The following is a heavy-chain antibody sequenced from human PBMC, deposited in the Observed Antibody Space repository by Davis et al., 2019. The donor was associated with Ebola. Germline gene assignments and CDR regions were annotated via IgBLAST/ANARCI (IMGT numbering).Heavy chain of an antibody. CDR3: TRDDRIYGDYVYYYYGMDV. CDR2: ISSDSDYI. V-gene: IGHV3-21*03. CDR1: GFTFRTYS. J-gene: IGHJ6*04. Sequence: GGSLRLSCVASGFTFRTYSMSWVRQAPGKGLEWVSSISSDSDYIYYADSAKGRFTISRDNAKNSLYLQMNSLKTEDTAVYYCTRDDRIYGDYVYYYYGMDVWGKGTTVTVSS. D-gene: IGHD4-17*01.